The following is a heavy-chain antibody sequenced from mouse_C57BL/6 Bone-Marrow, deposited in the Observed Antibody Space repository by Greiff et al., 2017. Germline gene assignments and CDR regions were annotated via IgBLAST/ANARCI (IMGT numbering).Heavy chain of an antibody. V-gene: IGHV5-4*01. D-gene: IGHD1-1*01. Sequence: EVKLMESGGGLVKPGGSLKLSCAASGFTFSSYAMSWVRQTPEKRLEWVATISDGGSYTYYPDNVKGRFTISRDNAKNNLYLQMSHLKSEDTAMYYCARDQVSGSPYAMDYWGQGTSVTVSS. CDR1: GFTFSSYA. CDR2: ISDGGSYT. J-gene: IGHJ4*01. CDR3: ARDQVSGSPYAMDY.